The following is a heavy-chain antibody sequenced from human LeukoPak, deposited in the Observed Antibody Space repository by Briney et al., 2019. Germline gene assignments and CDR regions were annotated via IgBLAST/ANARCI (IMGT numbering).Heavy chain of an antibody. D-gene: IGHD2-2*01. CDR3: ARDFSRVPDY. Sequence: PGGSLRLSCATSGFTFSSSAMNWVRQAPGKGLEWVSFISSGSDYIYYADSVKGRFTISRDNAKNSLYLQMNSPRAEDTAVYYCARDFSRVPDYWGQGTLVTVSS. CDR1: GFTFSSSA. V-gene: IGHV3-21*01. CDR2: ISSGSDYI. J-gene: IGHJ4*02.